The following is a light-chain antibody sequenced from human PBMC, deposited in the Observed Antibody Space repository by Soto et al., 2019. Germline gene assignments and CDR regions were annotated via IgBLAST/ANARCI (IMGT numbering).Light chain of an antibody. CDR3: QQYNSYWWT. CDR1: QSISGC. V-gene: IGKV1-5*01. CDR2: DAS. J-gene: IGKJ1*01. Sequence: DIQMTQSPSTLSASVGDRVTITCRASQSISGCLAWYQQKPGKAPKLLIYDASSLESGVPSRFSGSGSGTEFTLTISSLQPDDFATYYCQQYNSYWWTFGQGTKVDIK.